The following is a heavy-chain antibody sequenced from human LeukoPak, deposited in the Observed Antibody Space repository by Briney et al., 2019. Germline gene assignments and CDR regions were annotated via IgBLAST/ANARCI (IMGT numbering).Heavy chain of an antibody. CDR2: ISSSSNNI. V-gene: IGHV3-21*01. J-gene: IGHJ4*02. Sequence: SGGSLRLSCAASGFTFGSYDMHWVRQAPGKGLEWVSSISSSSNNIYYADSVKGRFTISRDNAKNSLFLQMNSLRPEDTAVYYCARRVVTAATYFDYWGQGTLVTVSS. D-gene: IGHD2-21*02. CDR3: ARRVVTAATYFDY. CDR1: GFTFGSYD.